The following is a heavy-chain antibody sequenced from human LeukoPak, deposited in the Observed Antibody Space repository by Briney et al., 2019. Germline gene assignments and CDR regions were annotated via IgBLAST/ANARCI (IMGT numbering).Heavy chain of an antibody. CDR1: GFTFRTYW. Sequence: GGSLRLSCAASGFTFRTYWLHWVRQAPGKGLVWVSRINSDGSSTNYADSVKGRFTISRDNAKNTLYLQMNSLRAEDAAVYYCATIGDRRSGELYRIDYWGQGTLVTVSS. CDR3: ATIGDRRSGELYRIDY. V-gene: IGHV3-74*01. CDR2: INSDGSST. J-gene: IGHJ4*02. D-gene: IGHD1-26*01.